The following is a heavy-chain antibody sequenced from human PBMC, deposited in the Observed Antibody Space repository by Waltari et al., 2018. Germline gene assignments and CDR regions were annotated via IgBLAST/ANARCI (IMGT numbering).Heavy chain of an antibody. CDR2: IYYSGST. Sequence: QVQLQESGPGLVKPSETLSLTCTVSGGSISSYYWSWIRQPPGKGLEWIGYIYYSGSTNYNPSLKSRVTISVDTSKNQFSLKLSSVTAADTAVYYCARHLYNWNSRVYYYGMDVWGQGTTVTVSS. D-gene: IGHD1-7*01. CDR1: GGSISSYY. CDR3: ARHLYNWNSRVYYYGMDV. J-gene: IGHJ6*02. V-gene: IGHV4-59*08.